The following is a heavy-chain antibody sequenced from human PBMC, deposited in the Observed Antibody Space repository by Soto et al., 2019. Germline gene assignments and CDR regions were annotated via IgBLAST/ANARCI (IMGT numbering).Heavy chain of an antibody. CDR3: ANDFWSGYYYYGMDV. Sequence: GGSLRLSCAASGFTFSSYAMSWVRQAPGKGLEWVSAISGSGGSTYYADSVKGRFTISRDNSKNTLYLQMNSLRAEDTAVYYCANDFWSGYYYYGMDVWGQGTTVTVSS. J-gene: IGHJ6*02. CDR2: ISGSGGST. V-gene: IGHV3-23*01. D-gene: IGHD3-3*01. CDR1: GFTFSSYA.